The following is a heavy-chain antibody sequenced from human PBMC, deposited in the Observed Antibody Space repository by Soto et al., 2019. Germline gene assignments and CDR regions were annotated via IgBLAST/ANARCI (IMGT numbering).Heavy chain of an antibody. V-gene: IGHV1-69*13. Sequence: GSSVTGSCQTSGGIFSSYAISWVRQAPGQGLEWMGGIIPIFGTANYAQKFQGRVTITADESTSTAYMELSSLRSEDTAVYYCARDGTAYYYGSGSYGVDGMDVWGQGTTVTVSS. CDR3: ARDGTAYYYGSGSYGVDGMDV. D-gene: IGHD3-10*01. J-gene: IGHJ6*02. CDR2: IIPIFGTA. CDR1: GGIFSSYA.